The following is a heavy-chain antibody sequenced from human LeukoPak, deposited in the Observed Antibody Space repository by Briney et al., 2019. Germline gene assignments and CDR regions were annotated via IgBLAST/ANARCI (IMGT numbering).Heavy chain of an antibody. V-gene: IGHV4-59*01. CDR1: GGSIRSYY. Sequence: PSETLSLTCTVSGGSIRSYYWSWIRQPPGKGLEWIGDIYYNGNTNYNPSLKGRVTISVDTSKNQFSLKPSSVTAADTAVYYCARGFYGSGTSHLDYWGQGTLVTVSS. D-gene: IGHD3-10*01. J-gene: IGHJ4*02. CDR3: ARGFYGSGTSHLDY. CDR2: IYYNGNT.